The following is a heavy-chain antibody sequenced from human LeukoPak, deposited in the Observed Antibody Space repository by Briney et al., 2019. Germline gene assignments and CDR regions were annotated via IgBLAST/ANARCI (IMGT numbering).Heavy chain of an antibody. D-gene: IGHD1-26*01. Sequence: GGSLRLSCAASGFTFSTYGMDWVRQAPGKGLEWVAHISYDGSNTYYADSVKGRFTISRDNSKNTVYLQVNRLRGEDTAVYYCGRDRDSVGLDYWGQGTLVTVSS. CDR1: GFTFSTYG. CDR2: ISYDGSNT. CDR3: GRDRDSVGLDY. V-gene: IGHV3-30*03. J-gene: IGHJ4*02.